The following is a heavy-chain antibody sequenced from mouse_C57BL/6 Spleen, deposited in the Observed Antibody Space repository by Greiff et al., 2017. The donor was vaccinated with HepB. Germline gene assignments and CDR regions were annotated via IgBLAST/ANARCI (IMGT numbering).Heavy chain of an antibody. CDR3: ARKEYGTFAWFAY. CDR2: IDPSDSYT. Sequence: QVQLQQPGAELVKPGASVKLSCKASGYTFTSYWMQWVKQRPGQGLEWIGEIDPSDSYTNYNQKFKGKATLTVDTTSSTAYMQLSSLTSEDSAVYYCARKEYGTFAWFAYWGQGTLVTVSA. V-gene: IGHV1-50*01. D-gene: IGHD1-1*01. J-gene: IGHJ3*01. CDR1: GYTFTSYW.